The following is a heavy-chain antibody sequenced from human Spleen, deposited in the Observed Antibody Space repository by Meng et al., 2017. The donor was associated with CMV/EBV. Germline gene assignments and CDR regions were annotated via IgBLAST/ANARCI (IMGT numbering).Heavy chain of an antibody. J-gene: IGHJ4*02. V-gene: IGHV4-34*01. D-gene: IGHD2-2*01. CDR1: GGSFSGYY. CDR2: INHSGST. Sequence: VRLPSWGAGLLKLSETLSLTCAVYGGSFSGYYWSWIRQPPGKGLEWIGEINHSGSTNYNPSLKSRVTISVDTSKNQFSLKLSSVTAADTAVYYCAKDRDCSSTSCYAPHFDYWGQGTLVTVSS. CDR3: AKDRDCSSTSCYAPHFDY.